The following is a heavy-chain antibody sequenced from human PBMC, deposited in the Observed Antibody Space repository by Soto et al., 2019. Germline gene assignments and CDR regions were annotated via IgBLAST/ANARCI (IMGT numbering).Heavy chain of an antibody. CDR3: ARHSNEYRKSLDY. V-gene: IGHV4-59*08. Sequence: QLQLQESGPGLVKPSETLSLTCTVSGGSISGYYWSWIRQPPGKGLEGIAYIYYTGSTNSNPSLKSRVTISVDTSKNQFSLKLSSVTAADTAVYYCARHSNEYRKSLDYWGQGTLVPVSS. J-gene: IGHJ4*02. CDR2: IYYTGST. CDR1: GGSISGYY. D-gene: IGHD1-1*01.